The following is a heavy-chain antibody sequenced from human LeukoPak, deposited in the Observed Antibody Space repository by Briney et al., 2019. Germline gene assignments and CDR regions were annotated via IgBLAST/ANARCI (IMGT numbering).Heavy chain of an antibody. V-gene: IGHV4-61*01. J-gene: IGHJ3*01. D-gene: IGHD3-10*01. Sequence: PSETLTLTCTVSGGSISSSSYYWSWIRQPPGKGLEWIGYSYYTGSTNHNPSLRSRVSISVDTSKTQVSLKLTSVTAADTAVYYCASQRLTMVRGLIITYAFDFWGLGTMVTVSS. CDR3: ASQRLTMVRGLIITYAFDF. CDR1: GGSISSSSYY. CDR2: SYYTGST.